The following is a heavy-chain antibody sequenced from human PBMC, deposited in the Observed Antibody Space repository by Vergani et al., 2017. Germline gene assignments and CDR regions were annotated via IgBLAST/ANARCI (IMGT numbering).Heavy chain of an antibody. D-gene: IGHD4-11*01. CDR3: AKHLSPPTVTSDYYSNTGLDV. CDR1: GFTFSSYA. CDR2: ISGSGVNT. Sequence: EVQLLESGGGLVQPGGSLRLSCAASGFTFSSYAMSWVRQVPGKGLEWVSVISGSGVNTYYANSVKGRFTISRDNSKNTLYLQMNSRRAEDTAVYYCAKHLSPPTVTSDYYSNTGLDVWAKGP. J-gene: IGHJ6*02. V-gene: IGHV3-23*01.